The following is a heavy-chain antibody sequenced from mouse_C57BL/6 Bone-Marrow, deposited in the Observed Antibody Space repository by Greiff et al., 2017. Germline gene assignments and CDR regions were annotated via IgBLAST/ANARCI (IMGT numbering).Heavy chain of an antibody. V-gene: IGHV1-81*01. J-gene: IGHJ1*03. CDR3: ARLNGTTAPYWYFDV. Sequence: QVQLQESGAELARPGASVKLSCKASGYTFTSYGISWVKQSTGQGLEWIGEIYPRSGNTYYNEKFKGKATLTADKSSSTAYMELRSLTSDDSAVYFCARLNGTTAPYWYFDVGGTGTTVTVSS. D-gene: IGHD1-2*01. CDR2: IYPRSGNT. CDR1: GYTFTSYG.